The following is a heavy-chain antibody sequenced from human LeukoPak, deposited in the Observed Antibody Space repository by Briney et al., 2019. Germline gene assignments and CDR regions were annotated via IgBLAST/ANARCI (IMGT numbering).Heavy chain of an antibody. CDR3: SKGRGSTLTNIDF. V-gene: IGHV3-23*01. Sequence: PGGSLRLSCAASGFAFSSFAMTWVRQSPGKGLEWVSSVSDGGVNTYYAGSVRGRFTVSSDNFKNILYLQMNSLTVEDTAFYYCSKGRGSTLTNIDFWGQGALVTVSS. J-gene: IGHJ4*02. CDR2: VSDGGVNT. CDR1: GFAFSSFA. D-gene: IGHD4-11*01.